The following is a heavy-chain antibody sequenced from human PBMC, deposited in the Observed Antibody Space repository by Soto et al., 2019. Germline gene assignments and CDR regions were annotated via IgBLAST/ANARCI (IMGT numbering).Heavy chain of an antibody. D-gene: IGHD3-10*01. V-gene: IGHV1-18*01. CDR1: DYIVTTYG. CDR3: ARNGERDLGLNYYFYYGMDV. CDR2: VSPYSNIT. J-gene: IGHJ6*02. Sequence: VASVKVSCKASDYIVTTYGISWVRQAPGQGLEWMGWVSPYSNITNYAQKFQGRVTMTTETSTSTVYMELRSLRSDDTAMYYCARNGERDLGLNYYFYYGMDVWGQGTSVTVSS.